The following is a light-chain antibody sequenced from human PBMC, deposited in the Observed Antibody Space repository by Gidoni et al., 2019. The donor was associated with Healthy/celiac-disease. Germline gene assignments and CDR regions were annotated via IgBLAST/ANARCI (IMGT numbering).Light chain of an antibody. Sequence: SSELTQDPAVSVALGQKVRITCPGDSLRSYYASWYQQQPGQAPVLVLYGTNNRPSGIPDRFPGSSAGNTASLTNTGAQAEDEADYYCNARDSSGNHWVFGGGTKLTVL. CDR2: GTN. V-gene: IGLV3-19*01. J-gene: IGLJ3*02. CDR1: SLRSYY. CDR3: NARDSSGNHWV.